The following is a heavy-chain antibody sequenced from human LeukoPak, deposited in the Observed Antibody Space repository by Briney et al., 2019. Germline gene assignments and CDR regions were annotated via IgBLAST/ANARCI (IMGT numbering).Heavy chain of an antibody. CDR3: ARVFSVGATPEDYFDY. Sequence: GASVKVSCKASGGTFSSYAISWVRQAPGQGLEWMGGIIPIFGTANYAQKFQGRVTITADESTSTAYMELSSLRSEDTAVYYCARVFSVGATPEDYFDYWGQGTLVTVSS. CDR1: GGTFSSYA. J-gene: IGHJ4*02. D-gene: IGHD1-26*01. V-gene: IGHV1-69*13. CDR2: IIPIFGTA.